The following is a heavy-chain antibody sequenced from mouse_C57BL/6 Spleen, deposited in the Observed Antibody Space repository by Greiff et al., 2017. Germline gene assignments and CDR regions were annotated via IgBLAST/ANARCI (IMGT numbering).Heavy chain of an antibody. V-gene: IGHV1-72*01. CDR3: ARQGYDYDGGAWFAY. CDR2: IDPNSGGT. Sequence: QVQLKQPGAELVKPGASVKLSCKASGYTFTSYWMHWVKQRPGRGLEWIGRIDPNSGGTKYNEKFKSKATLTVDKPSSTAYIQLSSLTSEDSAVYYCARQGYDYDGGAWFAYWGQGTLVTVSA. CDR1: GYTFTSYW. D-gene: IGHD2-4*01. J-gene: IGHJ3*01.